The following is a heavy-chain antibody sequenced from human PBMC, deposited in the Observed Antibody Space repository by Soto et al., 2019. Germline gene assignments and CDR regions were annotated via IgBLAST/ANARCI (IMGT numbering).Heavy chain of an antibody. CDR3: AKRTVGWYFDL. V-gene: IGHV3-30*18. CDR1: GFTFSTYG. CDR2: ISYDGSNK. Sequence: PGGSLRLSCAASGFTFSTYGMHWVRQAPGKGLEWVAVISYDGSNKYCADSVKGRFTISRDNSKNTLFLQMNSLTAEDTAVYYCAKRTVGWYFDLWGRGTLVTVSS. J-gene: IGHJ2*01. D-gene: IGHD4-17*01.